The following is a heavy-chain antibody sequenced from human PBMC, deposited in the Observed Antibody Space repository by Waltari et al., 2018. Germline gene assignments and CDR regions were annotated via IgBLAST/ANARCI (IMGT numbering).Heavy chain of an antibody. CDR3: ARELPGGASHFDC. CDR2: IKQRGTEK. V-gene: IGHV3-7*04. D-gene: IGHD1-26*01. J-gene: IGHJ4*02. Sequence: EVQLVESGGGLVQPGGSLRLSCAASTFPFSPYCISWVRQAPGKGPEWVANIKQRGTEKRYLDSVRGRFTISRDNAKNSLYLHMNSLRAEDTAVYYCARELPGGASHFDCWGQGTLVTVSS. CDR1: TFPFSPYC.